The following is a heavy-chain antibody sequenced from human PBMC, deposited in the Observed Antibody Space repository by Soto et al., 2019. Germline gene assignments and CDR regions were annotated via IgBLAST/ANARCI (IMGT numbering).Heavy chain of an antibody. CDR2: ISAYNGNT. CDR1: GYTFTSYG. CDR3: ARDMGSGSYYYYGMDV. Sequence: ASVKVSCKASGYTFTSYGISWVRQAPGQGLEWMGWISAYNGNTNYAQKLQGRVTMTTDTSTSTAYMELRSLRSDDTAVYYCARDMGSGSYYYYGMDVWGQGTTVTAP. J-gene: IGHJ6*02. D-gene: IGHD1-26*01. V-gene: IGHV1-18*01.